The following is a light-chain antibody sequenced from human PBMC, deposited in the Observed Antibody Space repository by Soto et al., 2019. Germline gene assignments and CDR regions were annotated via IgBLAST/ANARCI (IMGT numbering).Light chain of an antibody. CDR2: GAS. Sequence: DIQLTQSPSSLSASIGDRVTITCRASQSIGSYLSWYQNKQGKAPKLLIFGASYLKGGVPSRFSGSGSGTDFTLTITSLDPEDFATYYCQQSYSTLMYTFGQGTKLEIK. V-gene: IGKV1-39*01. CDR1: QSIGSY. CDR3: QQSYSTLMYT. J-gene: IGKJ2*01.